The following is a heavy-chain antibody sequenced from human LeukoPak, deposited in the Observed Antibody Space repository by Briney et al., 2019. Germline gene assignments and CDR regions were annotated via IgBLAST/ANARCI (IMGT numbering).Heavy chain of an antibody. CDR1: GFTFRSYW. D-gene: IGHD3-3*01. CDR3: ARDSKFLITIFGVKRGYMDV. Sequence: GGSLRLSCAASGFTFRSYWMSWVRQAPGKGLEWVANINKDGIEKYYADSVKGRFTISRDVTISRDNAKNSLYLQMNSLRAEDTAVYYCARDSKFLITIFGVKRGYMDVWGKGTTVTVSS. V-gene: IGHV3-7*01. CDR2: INKDGIEK. J-gene: IGHJ6*03.